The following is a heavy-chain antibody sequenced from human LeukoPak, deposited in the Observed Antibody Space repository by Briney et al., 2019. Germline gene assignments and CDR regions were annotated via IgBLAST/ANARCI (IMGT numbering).Heavy chain of an antibody. J-gene: IGHJ4*02. D-gene: IGHD6-13*01. CDR3: ARARGQQLVDGRGDY. CDR1: GGSFSGYY. V-gene: IGHV4-34*01. CDR2: INHSGST. Sequence: SETLSLTCAVHGGSFSGYYWSWIRQPPGKGLEWIGEINHSGSTNYNPSLKSRVTISVDTSKNQLSLKLSSVTAADTAVYYCARARGQQLVDGRGDYWGQGTLVTVSS.